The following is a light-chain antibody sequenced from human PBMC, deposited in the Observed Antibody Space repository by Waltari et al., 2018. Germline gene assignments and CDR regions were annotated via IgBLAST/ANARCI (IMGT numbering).Light chain of an antibody. CDR1: QSIGGN. CDR3: QQSYSTPWT. V-gene: IGKV1-39*01. CDR2: AAS. J-gene: IGKJ1*01. Sequence: DIEXTQSPSSLSASVGXRVTITCRASQSIGGNLNWYQQTPGXAPKVLIYAASSVQSGVPSRFSGRGSGTDFTLTISSLQPEDXATYYCQQSYSTPWTFGQGTKVEIK.